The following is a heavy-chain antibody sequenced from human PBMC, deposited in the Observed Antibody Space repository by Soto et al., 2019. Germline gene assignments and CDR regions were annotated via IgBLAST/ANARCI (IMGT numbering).Heavy chain of an antibody. CDR2: ISGSGFKK. CDR1: GFIFENFG. Sequence: GGSLRLSCAASGFIFENFGMSWVRQAPGKGLEWISSISGSGFKKYYADSVKGRFTTSRDNSKSTVYLELNNLSAENTAVYHCAKNQGVELVPLATVDWFDPWGQGSVVTVSS. D-gene: IGHD1-26*01. CDR3: AKNQGVELVPLATVDWFDP. J-gene: IGHJ5*02. V-gene: IGHV3-23*01.